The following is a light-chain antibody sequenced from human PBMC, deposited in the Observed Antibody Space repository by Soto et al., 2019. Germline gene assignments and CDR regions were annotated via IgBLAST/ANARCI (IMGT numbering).Light chain of an antibody. CDR1: QSVGSD. J-gene: IGKJ5*01. CDR2: GAS. CDR3: QQYNNWPLL. V-gene: IGKV3-15*01. Sequence: EIVVTQSPATLSVSPGEGATLSCWTSQSVGSDLAWYQQKPGQAPRLLIYGASTRATDIPARFSGSGSGTEFTLTVTSLQSEDFAVYYCQQYNNWPLLFGQGTRLEIK.